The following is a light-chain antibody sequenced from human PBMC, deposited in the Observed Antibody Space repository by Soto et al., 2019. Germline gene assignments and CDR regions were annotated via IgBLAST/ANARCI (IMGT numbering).Light chain of an antibody. V-gene: IGKV3-20*01. Sequence: ELTQSAVSLSLTPGVSATLSCRASQSFKSSYLAWYQQKPGQAPKLLIHGGSTRATGISDRFSGSGSGTEFTLIISSLQSEDSAVYYCQQYNSWLWTFGQGTKVDIK. J-gene: IGKJ1*01. CDR3: QQYNSWLWT. CDR1: QSFKSSY. CDR2: GGS.